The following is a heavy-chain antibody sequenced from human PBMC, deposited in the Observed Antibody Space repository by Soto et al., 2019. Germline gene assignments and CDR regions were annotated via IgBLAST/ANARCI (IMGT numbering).Heavy chain of an antibody. Sequence: PSETLSLTCTVSGGSISSYYWSWIRQPPGKGLEWIGSIYYSGSTYYNPSLKSRVTISVDTSKNQFSLKLSSVTAADTAVYYCARHRGSYYLTGVGSQYYFDYWGQGTPVTVSS. CDR3: ARHRGSYYLTGVGSQYYFDY. V-gene: IGHV4-39*01. CDR1: GGSISSYY. J-gene: IGHJ4*02. CDR2: IYYSGST. D-gene: IGHD1-26*01.